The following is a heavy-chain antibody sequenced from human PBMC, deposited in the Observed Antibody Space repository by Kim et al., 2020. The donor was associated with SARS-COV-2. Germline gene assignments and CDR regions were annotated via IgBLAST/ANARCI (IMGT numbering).Heavy chain of an antibody. CDR2: IWYDGNIK. D-gene: IGHD1-1*01. CDR3: ARGTTPSNFDY. J-gene: IGHJ4*02. Sequence: GGSLRLSCAASGFTFSSFGMHWVRQAPGKGLEWVAVIWYDGNIKYYADSVKGRFTIARDNSKNTLYLQMNSLRAEDAAVYFCARGTTPSNFDYWGQGTLVTVSS. CDR1: GFTFSSFG. V-gene: IGHV3-33*01.